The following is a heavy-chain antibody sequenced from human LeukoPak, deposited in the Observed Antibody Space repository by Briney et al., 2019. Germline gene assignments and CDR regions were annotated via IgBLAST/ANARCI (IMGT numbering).Heavy chain of an antibody. CDR3: ARHSSSWIDY. V-gene: IGHV4-59*01. CDR2: IYYSGST. D-gene: IGHD6-13*01. J-gene: IGHJ4*02. CDR1: GGSISSYY. Sequence: SETLSLTCTVSGGSISSYYWSWIRQPPGKGLEWIGYIYYSGSTNYNPSPKSRVTISVDTSKNQFSLKLSSVTAADTAVYYCARHSSSWIDYWGQGTLVTVSS.